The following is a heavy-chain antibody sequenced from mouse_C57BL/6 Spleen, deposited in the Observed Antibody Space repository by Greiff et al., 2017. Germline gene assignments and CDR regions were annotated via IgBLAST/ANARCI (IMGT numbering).Heavy chain of an antibody. J-gene: IGHJ2*01. Sequence: EVQLQQSGPVLVKPGASVKMSCKASGYTFTDYYMNWVKQSHGKSLEWIGVINPYNGGTSYNQKFKGKATLTVDKSSSTAYMELNSLTSEDSAVYYCARADTTVVATGDYWGQGTTLTVSS. CDR2: INPYNGGT. V-gene: IGHV1-19*01. CDR1: GYTFTDYY. CDR3: ARADTTVVATGDY. D-gene: IGHD1-1*01.